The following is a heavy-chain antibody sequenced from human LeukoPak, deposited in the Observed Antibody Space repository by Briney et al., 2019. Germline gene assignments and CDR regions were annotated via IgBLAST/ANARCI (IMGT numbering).Heavy chain of an antibody. V-gene: IGHV3-30*18. CDR2: ISYDGSNK. D-gene: IGHD3-22*01. CDR3: AKDTYYYDSSGYWFDY. CDR1: GFTFSSYG. J-gene: IGHJ4*02. Sequence: GGSLRLSCAASGFTFSSYGMHWVRQAPGKGLEWVAVISYDGSNKYYADSVKGRFTISRDNSKNTLYLQMNSLRAEDTAVYYCAKDTYYYDSSGYWFDYWGQGTLVTVSS.